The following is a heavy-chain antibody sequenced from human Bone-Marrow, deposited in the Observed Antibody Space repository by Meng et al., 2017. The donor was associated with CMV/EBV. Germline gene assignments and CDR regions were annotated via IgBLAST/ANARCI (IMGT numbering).Heavy chain of an antibody. CDR2: ISSSSSYI. CDR3: ARDHPIAGRYYYGMDV. CDR1: GFTFSSYS. Sequence: GESLKISCAASGFTFSSYSMNWVRQAPGKGLEWVSSISSSSSYIYYADSVKGRFTISRDNAKNSLYLQMNSLRAEDTAVYYCARDHPIAGRYYYGMDVWGQGTTVTVSS. V-gene: IGHV3-21*01. J-gene: IGHJ6*02. D-gene: IGHD6-6*01.